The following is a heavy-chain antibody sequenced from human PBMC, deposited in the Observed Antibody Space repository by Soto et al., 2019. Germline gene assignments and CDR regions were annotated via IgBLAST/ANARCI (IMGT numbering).Heavy chain of an antibody. J-gene: IGHJ5*02. CDR2: IYYSGST. V-gene: IGHV4-59*08. CDR1: GGSISSYY. Sequence: SETLSLTCTVSGGSISSYYWSWIRQPPGKGLEWIGYIYYSGSTNYNPSLKSRVTISVDTSKNQFSLKLSSVTAADTAVYYCARQGGVAVALDWFDPWGQGTLVTVSS. CDR3: ARQGGVAVALDWFDP. D-gene: IGHD6-19*01.